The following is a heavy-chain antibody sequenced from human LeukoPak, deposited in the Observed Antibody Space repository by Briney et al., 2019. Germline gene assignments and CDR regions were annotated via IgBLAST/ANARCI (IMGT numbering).Heavy chain of an antibody. CDR3: AGQPIPPYSSSSRLGARLKRPYYFDY. Sequence: GESLKISCKGSGYRFTSYWIGWVRQMPGKGLEWMGIIYPGDSDTRYSPSFQGQVTISADKSISTAYLQWSSLKASDTAMYYCAGQPIPPYSSSSRLGARLKRPYYFDYWGQGTLVTVSS. CDR2: IYPGDSDT. D-gene: IGHD6-6*01. CDR1: GYRFTSYW. V-gene: IGHV5-51*01. J-gene: IGHJ4*02.